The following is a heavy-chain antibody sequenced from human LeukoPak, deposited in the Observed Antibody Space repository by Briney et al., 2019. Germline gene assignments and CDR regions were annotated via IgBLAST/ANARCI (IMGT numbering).Heavy chain of an antibody. Sequence: SGRSLRLSCAASGFTLSSYWMHWVRQVPGKGLVWVSRIKSDGSDTRYADSVKGRFTISRDNSKNTLYLQMNSLRAEDTAVYYCARDGEGAFDIWGQGTMVTVSS. J-gene: IGHJ3*02. CDR3: ARDGEGAFDI. D-gene: IGHD7-27*01. V-gene: IGHV3-74*01. CDR1: GFTLSSYW. CDR2: IKSDGSDT.